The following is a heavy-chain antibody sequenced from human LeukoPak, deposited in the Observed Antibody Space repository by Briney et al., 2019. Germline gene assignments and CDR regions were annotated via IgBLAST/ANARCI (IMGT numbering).Heavy chain of an antibody. J-gene: IGHJ4*02. CDR1: GGSISSGGYS. CDR3: ARLVVRYFDWFEDNNPYYFDY. Sequence: KPSETLSLTCAVSGGSISSGGYSWSWIRQPPGKGLEWIGYIYHSGSTYYNPSFKSRVTISVDTSKNQFSLKLSSVTAADTAVYYCARLVVRYFDWFEDNNPYYFDYWGQGTLVTVSS. D-gene: IGHD3-9*01. V-gene: IGHV4-30-2*01. CDR2: IYHSGST.